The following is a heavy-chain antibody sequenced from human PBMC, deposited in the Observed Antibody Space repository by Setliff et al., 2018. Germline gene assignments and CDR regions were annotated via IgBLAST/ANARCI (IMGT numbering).Heavy chain of an antibody. Sequence: ASVKVSCKASGYTFTGYGVSWVRQAPGQGLEWMGWISAYNGNINYAQKFQGRVTMTTDTYTSTANMELRSLRSDDTAVYYCVRAPPTVVIPPGRAFFDPWGQGTLVTVS. J-gene: IGHJ5*02. CDR1: GYTFTGYG. V-gene: IGHV1-18*01. CDR3: VRAPPTVVIPPGRAFFDP. D-gene: IGHD2-2*01. CDR2: ISAYNGNI.